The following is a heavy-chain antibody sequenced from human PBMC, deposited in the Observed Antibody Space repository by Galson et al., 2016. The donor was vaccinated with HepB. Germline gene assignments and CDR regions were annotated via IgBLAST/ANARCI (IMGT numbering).Heavy chain of an antibody. J-gene: IGHJ4*02. CDR1: GDSVSSNSAA. CDR2: TYYRSKWYN. V-gene: IGHV6-1*01. Sequence: CAISGDSVSSNSAAWNWIRQSPSRGLEWLGRTYYRSKWYNDYAESVESRITINPDTSKNQFSLQLNSVTPEDTAVYYCARVVGRGVYDGRFDYWGQGILVTVSS. D-gene: IGHD5/OR15-5a*01. CDR3: ARVVGRGVYDGRFDY.